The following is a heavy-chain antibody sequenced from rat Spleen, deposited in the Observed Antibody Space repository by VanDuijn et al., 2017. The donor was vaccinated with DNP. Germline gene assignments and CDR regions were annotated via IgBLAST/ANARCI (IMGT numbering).Heavy chain of an antibody. Sequence: EVQLQESGSGLVKPSQSLSLTCSVTGYSITSNYWGWIRQFPGNKMEYIGHISYSGRTDYNPSLKSRISITRDTSRNHFFLHLISVTTEDTATYYCARSLNYGSYVDYWGQGVMVTVSS. CDR3: ARSLNYGSYVDY. CDR2: ISYSGRT. J-gene: IGHJ2*01. V-gene: IGHV3-1*01. CDR1: GYSITSNY. D-gene: IGHD1-3*01.